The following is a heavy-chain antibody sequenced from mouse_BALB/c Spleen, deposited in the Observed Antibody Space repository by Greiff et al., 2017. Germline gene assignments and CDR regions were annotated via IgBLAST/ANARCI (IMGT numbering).Heavy chain of an antibody. J-gene: IGHJ2*01. V-gene: IGHV5-6*01. CDR3: ARQGGTWDY. CDR1: GFTFSSYG. Sequence: EVMLVESGGDLVKPGGSLKLSCAASGFTFSSYGMSWVRQTPDKRLEWVATISSGGSYTYYPDSVKGRFTISRDNAKNTLYLQMSSLKSEDTAMYYCARQGGTWDYWGQGTTLTVSS. D-gene: IGHD3-3*01. CDR2: ISSGGSYT.